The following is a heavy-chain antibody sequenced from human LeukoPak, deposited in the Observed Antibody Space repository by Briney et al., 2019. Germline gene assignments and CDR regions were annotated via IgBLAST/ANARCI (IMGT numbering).Heavy chain of an antibody. Sequence: SVKVSCKASGGTFSSYAISWVRQAPGQGLEWMGGIIPIFGTANYAQKFQGRVTITADESTSTAYMELSSLRSEDTAVYYCARDRGTAYCSSTSCHDAFDIWGQGTMVTVSS. J-gene: IGHJ3*02. V-gene: IGHV1-69*13. CDR1: GGTFSSYA. CDR2: IIPIFGTA. CDR3: ARDRGTAYCSSTSCHDAFDI. D-gene: IGHD2-2*01.